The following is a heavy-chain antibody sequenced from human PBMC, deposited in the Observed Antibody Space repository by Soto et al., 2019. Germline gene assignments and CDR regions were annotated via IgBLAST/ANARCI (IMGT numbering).Heavy chain of an antibody. J-gene: IGHJ5*02. CDR3: ARGGTTMVRGVTHNWFDP. CDR1: GGTFSSYA. Sequence: SVKVSCKASGGTFSSYAISWVRQAPGQGLEWMGGIIPIFGTANYAQKFQGRVTITADESTSTAYMELSSLRSEDAAVYYCARGGTTMVRGVTHNWFDPWGQGTLVTVSS. V-gene: IGHV1-69*13. CDR2: IIPIFGTA. D-gene: IGHD3-10*01.